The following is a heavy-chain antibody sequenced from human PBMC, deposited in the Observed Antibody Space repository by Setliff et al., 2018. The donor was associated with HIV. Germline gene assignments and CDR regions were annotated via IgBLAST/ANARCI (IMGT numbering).Heavy chain of an antibody. D-gene: IGHD6-19*01. V-gene: IGHV3-74*01. CDR2: INSDGSSI. J-gene: IGHJ3*02. CDR1: GFIFSNYW. CDR3: ARHSDWYGNDAFDI. Sequence: GESLKISCAASGFIFSNYWMHWVRQAPGKGLVWVSRINSDGSSISYADSVKGRFTTSRDNAKNTLYLQMNSLRREDTAVYYCARHSDWYGNDAFDIWGQGTRVTVSS.